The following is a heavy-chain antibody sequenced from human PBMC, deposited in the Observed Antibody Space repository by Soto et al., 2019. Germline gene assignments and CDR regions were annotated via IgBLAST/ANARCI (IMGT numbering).Heavy chain of an antibody. V-gene: IGHV3-21*01. CDR2: ISSSSSYI. Sequence: PWGSLRLACAASGVTFSSYSMNWFRQAPGKGLEWVSSISSSSSYIYYADSVKGRFTISRDNAKNSLYLQMNSLRAEDTAVYYCARETYYDFWSGYYSWWDDGTYYYEGMDVWGQGPKATV. CDR3: ARETYYDFWSGYYSWWDDGTYYYEGMDV. J-gene: IGHJ6*01. CDR1: GVTFSSYS. D-gene: IGHD3-3*01.